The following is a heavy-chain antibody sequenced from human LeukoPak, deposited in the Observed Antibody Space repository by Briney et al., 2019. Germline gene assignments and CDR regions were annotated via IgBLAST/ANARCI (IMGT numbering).Heavy chain of an antibody. J-gene: IGHJ4*02. Sequence: SETLSLTCTVSGGSISSYYWSWIRQPPGKGLEWIGYIYYSGSTNYNPSLKSRVTISVDTSKNQFSLKLSSVTAADTAVYHCARNSGYFDYWGQGTLVTVSS. CDR2: IYYSGST. CDR1: GGSISSYY. V-gene: IGHV4-59*01. D-gene: IGHD4-23*01. CDR3: ARNSGYFDY.